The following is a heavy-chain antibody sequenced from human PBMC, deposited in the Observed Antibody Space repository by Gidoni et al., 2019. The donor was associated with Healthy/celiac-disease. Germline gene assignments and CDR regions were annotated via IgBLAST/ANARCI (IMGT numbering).Heavy chain of an antibody. Sequence: QVQLQESGPGLVKPSETLSLTCTVSGGSISSYYWSWIRQPPGKGLEWIGYIYYSGSTNYNPSLKSRVTISVDTSKNQFSLKLSSVTAADTAVYYCASHSSGWSSWYFDLWGRGTLVTVSS. D-gene: IGHD6-19*01. V-gene: IGHV4-59*01. CDR1: GGSISSYY. CDR2: IYYSGST. CDR3: ASHSSGWSSWYFDL. J-gene: IGHJ2*01.